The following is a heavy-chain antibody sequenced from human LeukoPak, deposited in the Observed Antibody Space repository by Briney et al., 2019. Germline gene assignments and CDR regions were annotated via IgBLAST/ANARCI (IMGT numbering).Heavy chain of an antibody. CDR2: VYYSGST. CDR1: GGSFSDYY. Sequence: SETLSLTCSVSGGSFSDYYWSWIRQPPGRGLEWIGYVYYSGSTNYNPSLKSRVAISVDTSKKQFSLNLNSVTAADTAMYFCASRGVAAAHDAFYIWGQGTMVTVSS. J-gene: IGHJ3*02. D-gene: IGHD6-13*01. CDR3: ASRGVAAAHDAFYI. V-gene: IGHV4-59*08.